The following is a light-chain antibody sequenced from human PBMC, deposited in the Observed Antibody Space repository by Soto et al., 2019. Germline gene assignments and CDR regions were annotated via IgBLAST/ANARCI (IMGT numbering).Light chain of an antibody. J-gene: IGKJ1*01. CDR2: GTS. CDR1: QSVGTSY. V-gene: IGKV3-20*01. CDR3: QQYDSTPRT. Sequence: EIVLTQSPCTLSLSPGERATLSCRASQSVGTSYLAWYQQKVGQAPRLLIYGTSNRAAGIPDRFSGSGSGTDFSLTVSRLEPEDSAVYYCQQYDSTPRTFGQGTKV.